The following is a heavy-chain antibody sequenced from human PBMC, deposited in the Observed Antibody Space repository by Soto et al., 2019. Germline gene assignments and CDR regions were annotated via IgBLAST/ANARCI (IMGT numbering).Heavy chain of an antibody. J-gene: IGHJ6*02. CDR3: ERGRLTVNTANPYYYYYGMDV. CDR1: GGSFSGYY. Sequence: PSETLSLTCAVYGGSFSGYYWSWIRQPPGKGLEWIGEINHSGSTNYNPSLKSRVTISVETSKNKFSLKLSSVTAADTAVYYCERGRLTVNTANPYYYYYGMDVWGQGTPVTVS. V-gene: IGHV4-34*01. D-gene: IGHD4-4*01. CDR2: INHSGST.